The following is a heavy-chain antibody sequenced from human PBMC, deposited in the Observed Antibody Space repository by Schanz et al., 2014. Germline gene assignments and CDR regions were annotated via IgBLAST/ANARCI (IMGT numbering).Heavy chain of an antibody. CDR3: ARGPDSTSADVTRGRRRYYFDY. CDR1: SGSFSGYY. Sequence: QVQLQQWGAGLLKPSETLSLSCAVYSGSFSGYYWSWIRQPPGKGLEWIGEINHRGSTNYNPSLKLRGPIPVDTSKNQFSLKLTSVPAADTAVYYCARGPDSTSADVTRGRRRYYFDYWGQGTLVTVSS. V-gene: IGHV4-34*01. CDR2: INHRGST. D-gene: IGHD6-13*01. J-gene: IGHJ4*02.